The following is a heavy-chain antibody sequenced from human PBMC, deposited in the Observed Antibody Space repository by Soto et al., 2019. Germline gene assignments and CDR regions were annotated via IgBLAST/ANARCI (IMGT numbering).Heavy chain of an antibody. CDR3: AKEGLAARPGVYYFDY. Sequence: EVQLWESGGGLVQPGGSLRLSCAASGFTFSSYAMSWVRQAPGKGLEWDSAISGSGGSTYYADSVKGRFTISRDNSKNTLYLQMNSLRAEDTAVYYCAKEGLAARPGVYYFDYWGQGTLVTVSS. CDR1: GFTFSSYA. J-gene: IGHJ4*02. D-gene: IGHD6-6*01. V-gene: IGHV3-23*01. CDR2: ISGSGGST.